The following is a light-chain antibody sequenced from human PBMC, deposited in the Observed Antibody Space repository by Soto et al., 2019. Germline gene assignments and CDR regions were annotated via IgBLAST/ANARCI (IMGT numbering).Light chain of an antibody. Sequence: QSVLTQPPSASGTPGQRVNISCSGSSSNIGSNYVYWYQQLPGTAPKLLIYSNNQRPSGVPDRFSGSKSGTSASLAISGLRSEDEAEYYCAAWDESLSGPVFGGGTKVTVL. CDR1: SSNIGSNY. CDR3: AAWDESLSGPV. J-gene: IGLJ2*01. V-gene: IGLV1-47*02. CDR2: SNN.